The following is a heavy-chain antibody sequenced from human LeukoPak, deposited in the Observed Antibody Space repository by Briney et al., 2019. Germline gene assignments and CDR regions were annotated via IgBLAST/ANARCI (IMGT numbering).Heavy chain of an antibody. J-gene: IGHJ4*02. CDR2: ISSSSSYI. CDR1: GFTFSSYG. CDR3: ARDRYFDWLFDY. V-gene: IGHV3-21*01. D-gene: IGHD3-9*01. Sequence: GGSLRLSCAASGFTFSSYGMHWVRQAPGKGLEWVSSISSSSSYIYYADSVKGRFTISRDNAKNSLYLQMNSLRAEDTAVYYCARDRYFDWLFDYWGQGTLVTVSS.